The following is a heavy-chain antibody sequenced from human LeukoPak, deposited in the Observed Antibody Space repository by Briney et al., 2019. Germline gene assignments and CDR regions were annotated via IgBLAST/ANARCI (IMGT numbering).Heavy chain of an antibody. CDR1: GYTFTSYA. CDR2: ISLYNPKT. V-gene: IGHV1-18*01. Sequence: ASVKASCKASGYTFTSYAITWVRQAPGQGLDWMGWISLYNPKTNYAQKFQGRVTMTTDTSTSTAYMELMSLRSDDTAVYYCARLGVAGDPSSAEYFQHWGQGTLVIVSS. D-gene: IGHD6-19*01. J-gene: IGHJ1*01. CDR3: ARLGVAGDPSSAEYFQH.